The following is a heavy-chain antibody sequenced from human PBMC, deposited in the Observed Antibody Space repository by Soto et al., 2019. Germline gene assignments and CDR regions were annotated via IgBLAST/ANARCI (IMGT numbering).Heavy chain of an antibody. CDR1: GGSISSYY. CDR3: ARASSGSILEWFSGYDTPYYFDY. Sequence: QVQLQESGPGLVKPSETLSLTCTVSGGSISSYYWSWIRQPPGKGLEWIGYIYYSGSTNYNPSLKSRVTISVDTSKNQFSLKLSSVTAADTAVYYCARASSGSILEWFSGYDTPYYFDYWGQGTLVTVSS. J-gene: IGHJ4*02. CDR2: IYYSGST. V-gene: IGHV4-59*01. D-gene: IGHD3-3*01.